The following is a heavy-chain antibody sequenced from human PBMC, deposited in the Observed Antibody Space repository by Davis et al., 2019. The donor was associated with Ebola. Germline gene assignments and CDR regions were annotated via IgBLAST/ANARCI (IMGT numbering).Heavy chain of an antibody. CDR1: GYSFSSYY. CDR3: ARVPKKAYCGGDCYLYY. D-gene: IGHD2-21*01. J-gene: IGHJ4*02. V-gene: IGHV1-46*01. CDR2: INPSGGST. Sequence: ASVKVSCKASGYSFSSYYMHWVRQAPGQGLEWMGIINPSGGSTKYAQKFQGRVTMTSDTSTSTVYMQLSSLRSEDTAVYYCARVPKKAYCGGDCYLYYWGQGTLVTVSS.